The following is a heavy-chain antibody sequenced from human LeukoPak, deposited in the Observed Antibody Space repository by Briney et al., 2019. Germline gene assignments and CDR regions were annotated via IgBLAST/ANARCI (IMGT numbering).Heavy chain of an antibody. CDR1: GVSISSYY. Sequence: SETLSLTCTVSGVSISSYYWSWIRQPPGKGLEWIGYIYYSGSTNYNPSPKSRVTISVDRSKNQFSLKLSSVTAADTAVYYCARGDCTDGVCFLLDYWGQGTLVTVSS. CDR2: IYYSGST. CDR3: ARGDCTDGVCFLLDY. D-gene: IGHD2-8*01. J-gene: IGHJ4*02. V-gene: IGHV4-59*12.